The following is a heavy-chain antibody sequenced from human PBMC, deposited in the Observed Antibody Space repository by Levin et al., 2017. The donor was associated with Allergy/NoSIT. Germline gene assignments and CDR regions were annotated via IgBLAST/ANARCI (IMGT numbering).Heavy chain of an antibody. CDR2: ISSSSSYI. V-gene: IGHV3-21*01. J-gene: IGHJ4*02. D-gene: IGHD1-26*01. CDR3: ARAHYIVGATGDY. Sequence: GGSLRLSCAASGFTFSSYSMNWVRQAPGKGLEWVSSISSSSSYIYYADSVKGRFTISRDNAKNSLYLQMNSLRAEDTAVYYCARAHYIVGATGDYWGQGTLVTVSS. CDR1: GFTFSSYS.